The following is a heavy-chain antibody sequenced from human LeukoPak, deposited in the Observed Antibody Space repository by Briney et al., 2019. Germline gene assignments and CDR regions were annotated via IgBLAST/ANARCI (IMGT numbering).Heavy chain of an antibody. CDR3: ASSSGWRPHDAFDI. CDR1: GFTFSDYY. Sequence: PGGSLRLSCAASGFTFSDYYMSWILQAPGKGLEWVSYISSSGSTIYYADSVKGRFTISRDNAKNSLYLQMNSLRAEDTAVYYCASSSGWRPHDAFDIWGQGTMVTVSS. D-gene: IGHD6-19*01. J-gene: IGHJ3*02. V-gene: IGHV3-11*01. CDR2: ISSSGSTI.